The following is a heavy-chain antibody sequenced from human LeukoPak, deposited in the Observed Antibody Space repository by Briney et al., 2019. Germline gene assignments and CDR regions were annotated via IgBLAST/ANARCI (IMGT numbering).Heavy chain of an antibody. CDR1: GFTFSSYD. CDR2: IGTAGDT. J-gene: IGHJ4*02. D-gene: IGHD3-10*01. CDR3: ARSTVAMVRGVIISDFDY. Sequence: GGSLRLSCAASGFTFSSYDMHWVRQATGKGLEWVSAIGTAGDTYYPGSVKGRFTISRENAKNSLYLQMNSLRAGDTAVYYCARSTVAMVRGVIISDFDYWGQGTLVTVYS. V-gene: IGHV3-13*01.